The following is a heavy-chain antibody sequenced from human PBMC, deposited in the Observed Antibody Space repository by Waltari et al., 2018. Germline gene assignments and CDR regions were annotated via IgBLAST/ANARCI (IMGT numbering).Heavy chain of an antibody. CDR3: ARDRGRGIYLDA. CDR2: IQRSGRT. CDR1: GDSMSSGDW. V-gene: IGHV4-4*02. J-gene: IGHJ4*02. D-gene: IGHD2-15*01. Sequence: QMQLQESGPGLVKPSGTLSVTCTVSGDSMSSGDWWSWGRQSPEKGLEWIGQIQRSGRTHYNPSFESRVSISIDTSNNQFSLKVTSTTAADTAMYYCARDRGRGIYLDAWGRGTLVTVSA.